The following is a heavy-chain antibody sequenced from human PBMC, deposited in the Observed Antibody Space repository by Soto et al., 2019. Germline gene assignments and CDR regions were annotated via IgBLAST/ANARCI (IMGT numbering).Heavy chain of an antibody. CDR1: GGTFSSYA. CDR2: IIPIFGTA. D-gene: IGHD3-22*01. CDR3: ARDRGTRESITDYDSSGTASYYFDY. Sequence: LVKVSCKASGGTFSSYAISWVRQAPGQGLEWMGGIIPIFGTANYAQKFQGRVTITADESTSTAYMELSSLRSEDTAVYYCARDRGTRESITDYDSSGTASYYFDYWGQGTLVTVSS. J-gene: IGHJ4*02. V-gene: IGHV1-69*13.